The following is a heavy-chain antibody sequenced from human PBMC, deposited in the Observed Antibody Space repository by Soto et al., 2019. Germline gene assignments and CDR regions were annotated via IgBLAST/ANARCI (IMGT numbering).Heavy chain of an antibody. CDR1: GFTFSTYA. Sequence: GGSLRLSCAASGFTFSTYAMTWVRQAPGKGLAWLSSISGSGSTYYADSVKGRFTISRDSSKNTLYLQMNSLGAEDTAVYYCARALRYCSGGYCYLSYFDDWGQGTLVTVSS. V-gene: IGHV3-23*01. J-gene: IGHJ4*02. D-gene: IGHD2-15*01. CDR2: ISGSGST. CDR3: ARALRYCSGGYCYLSYFDD.